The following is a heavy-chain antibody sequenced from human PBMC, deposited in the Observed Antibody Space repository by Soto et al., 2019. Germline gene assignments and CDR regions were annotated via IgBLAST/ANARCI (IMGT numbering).Heavy chain of an antibody. CDR3: ARGRPNTPAAIKYWFDL. CDR1: GGSFSGYY. D-gene: IGHD2-2*02. CDR2: INHSGST. V-gene: IGHV4-34*01. J-gene: IGHJ5*02. Sequence: SETLSLTCAVYGGSFSGYYWSWIRQPPGKGLEWIGEINHSGSTNYNPSLKSRVTISVDTSKNQFSLKLSSVTAADTAVYYCARGRPNTPAAIKYWFDLWGQGTLVTVSS.